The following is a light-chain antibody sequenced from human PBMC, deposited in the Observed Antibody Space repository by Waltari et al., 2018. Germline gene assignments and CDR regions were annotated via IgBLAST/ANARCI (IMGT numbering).Light chain of an antibody. CDR3: QQHGTLPAT. CDR2: RAA. CDR1: QSVGSSS. V-gene: IGKV3-20*01. Sequence: EIVLTQSPGTASLSPGERVTLSCRASQSVGSSSLAWYQQKPGQAPRLVISRAARRATGIPDRFSGSGSGTDFSLTISRLEPEDFAVYYCQQHGTLPATFGEGTKVESK. J-gene: IGKJ1*01.